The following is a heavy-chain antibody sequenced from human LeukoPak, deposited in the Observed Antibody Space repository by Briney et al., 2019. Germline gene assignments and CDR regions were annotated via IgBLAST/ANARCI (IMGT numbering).Heavy chain of an antibody. J-gene: IGHJ3*01. CDR3: ARSGYSSL. V-gene: IGHV3-30*19. Sequence: GGSLRLSCAASGFPFSDYVMHWARQAPGKGLEWVSVIRYDGNNKYYADSVKGRFTISRDNSKNTLYLQMNSLESEDTAVYYCARSGYSSLWGQGTMVTVSS. CDR2: IRYDGNNK. D-gene: IGHD6-19*01. CDR1: GFPFSDYV.